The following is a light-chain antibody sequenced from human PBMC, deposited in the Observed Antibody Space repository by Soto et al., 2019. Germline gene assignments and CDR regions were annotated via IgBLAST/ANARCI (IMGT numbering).Light chain of an antibody. CDR1: QSVGRN. Sequence: ENVLTQSPGTLSLSPGERSTLSFMSSQSVGRNYLAWFQQKSGQAPRLVIYGASTRATTIPARFSGSGSGTEFTLSISSLQSEDFAVYYCQQYNSWPRTFGQGTKVDI. CDR3: QQYNSWPRT. CDR2: GAS. J-gene: IGKJ1*01. V-gene: IGKV3-15*01.